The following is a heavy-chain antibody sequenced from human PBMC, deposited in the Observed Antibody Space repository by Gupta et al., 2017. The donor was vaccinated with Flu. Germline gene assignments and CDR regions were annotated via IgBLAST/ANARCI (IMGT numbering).Heavy chain of an antibody. V-gene: IGHV4-59*01. J-gene: IGHJ3*01. CDR1: GDSFSSDY. CDR2: LSNSGDT. CDR3: VRGKRTFDF. Sequence: SLTCTVSGDSFSSDYWSWIRQSPGKGLEWIAYLSNSGDTKDNPSFNGRVTISIDTSKNLFSLRLTSVTAADTAVYYCVRGKRTFDFWGQGTMVTVSS.